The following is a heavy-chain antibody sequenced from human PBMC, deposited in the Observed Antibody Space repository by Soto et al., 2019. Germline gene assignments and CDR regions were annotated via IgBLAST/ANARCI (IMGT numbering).Heavy chain of an antibody. Sequence: SETLSLTCTVSGGSISSYYWSWIRQPPGKGLEWIGYIYYSGSTNYNPSLKSRVTISVDTSKNQFSLKLSSVTAADTAVYYCARGGLHYYYYYMDVWGKGTTVTVSS. CDR2: IYYSGST. V-gene: IGHV4-59*01. CDR3: ARGGLHYYYYYMDV. CDR1: GGSISSYY. D-gene: IGHD3-16*01. J-gene: IGHJ6*03.